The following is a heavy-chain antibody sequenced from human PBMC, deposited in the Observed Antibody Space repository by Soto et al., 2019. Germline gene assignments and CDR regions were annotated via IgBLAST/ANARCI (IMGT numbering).Heavy chain of an antibody. V-gene: IGHV3-23*01. CDR1: GFTFSTYA. Sequence: SLRLCCAASGFTFSTYAMSWIRQAPGKGLEWVSGISNNGGRTYYAASVKGRFTISRDNSKNTLYPPMNSLSPEDTAMYYCAKDPHTTIPLAREFWGQATQVTDSS. D-gene: IGHD2-2*02. J-gene: IGHJ4*02. CDR2: ISNNGGRT. CDR3: AKDPHTTIPLAREF.